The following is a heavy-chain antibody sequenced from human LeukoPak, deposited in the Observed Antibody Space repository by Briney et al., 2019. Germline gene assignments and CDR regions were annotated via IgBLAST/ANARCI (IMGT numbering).Heavy chain of an antibody. V-gene: IGHV3-23*01. CDR1: GFTFGSYA. D-gene: IGHD3-10*01. CDR2: ISSSGASK. J-gene: IGHJ4*02. CDR3: ARESFRYFDY. Sequence: LPGGSLRLSCAASGFTFGSYAMGWVRRAPGKGLEWVSAISSSGASKYYADSVKGRFTISRDNSKNTLYLQMNSLRAEDTAVYYCARESFRYFDYWGQGTLVTVSS.